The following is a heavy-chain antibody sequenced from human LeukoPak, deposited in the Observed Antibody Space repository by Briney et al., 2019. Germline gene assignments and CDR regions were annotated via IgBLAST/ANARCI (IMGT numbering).Heavy chain of an antibody. Sequence: GRSLRLSCAASGFTFSSYAMSWVRQAPGKGLEWVSAISGSGGSTYYADSVKGRFTISRDNAKNSLYLQMNSLRAEDTAVYYCARVPEYSSFAMDVWGKGTSVTVSS. V-gene: IGHV3-23*01. CDR1: GFTFSSYA. CDR2: ISGSGGST. D-gene: IGHD6-6*01. CDR3: ARVPEYSSFAMDV. J-gene: IGHJ6*04.